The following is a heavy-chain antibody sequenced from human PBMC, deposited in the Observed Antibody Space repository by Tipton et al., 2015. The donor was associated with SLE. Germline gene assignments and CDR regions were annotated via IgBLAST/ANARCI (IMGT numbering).Heavy chain of an antibody. CDR3: ARDRYSSGWGDYFDY. CDR1: GYTFTSYG. J-gene: IGHJ4*02. D-gene: IGHD6-19*01. V-gene: IGHV1-18*01. Sequence: QVQLVQSGAEVKKPGASVKVSCKASGYTFTSYGITWVRQAPGQGLEWMGWISAYHAKTKYAQNVQGRVTMTTDTSTSTAYLEVRSLRSDDTAVYYCARDRYSSGWGDYFDYWGQGTLVTVSS. CDR2: ISAYHAKT.